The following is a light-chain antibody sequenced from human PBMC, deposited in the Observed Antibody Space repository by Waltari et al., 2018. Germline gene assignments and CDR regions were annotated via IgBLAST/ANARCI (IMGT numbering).Light chain of an antibody. V-gene: IGLV1-47*01. CDR3: ATWDDSLNAWV. Sequence: QSVLTQSPSASGTPGQRVTLSGSGSSSNIGANYVYWYQQFPGTAPRLLIYRSYQRPSGVPDRFSGSKSGTSASLAISGLRSEDEADYYCATWDDSLNAWVFGGGTRLTAL. CDR1: SSNIGANY. CDR2: RSY. J-gene: IGLJ3*02.